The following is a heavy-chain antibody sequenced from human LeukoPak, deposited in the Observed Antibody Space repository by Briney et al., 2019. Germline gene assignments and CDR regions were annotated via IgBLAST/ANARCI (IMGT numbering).Heavy chain of an antibody. V-gene: IGHV3-7*03. CDR3: ATCVRDSSSWNDY. CDR2: IKQEVSEK. J-gene: IGHJ4*02. Sequence: GGSLRLSCTAVGFTFSSYWMSWVRQAPGKGLEGVANIKQEVSEKYYVESVKGRYTISRDNAKNSLYLQMNSLRAEDTAVYYCATCVRDSSSWNDYWGQGTLVTVSS. D-gene: IGHD6-13*01. CDR1: GFTFSSYW.